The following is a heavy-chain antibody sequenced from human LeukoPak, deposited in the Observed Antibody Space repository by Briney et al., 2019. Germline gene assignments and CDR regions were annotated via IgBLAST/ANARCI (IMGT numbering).Heavy chain of an antibody. CDR1: GFTFSSHA. D-gene: IGHD3-3*01. CDR3: ARDQSGFLEWPF. V-gene: IGHV3-30-3*01. CDR2: ISYDGSNK. J-gene: IGHJ4*02. Sequence: PGRSLRLSCAASGFTFSSHAMHWVRQAPGKGLEWVAVISYDGSNKYYADSVKGRFTISRDNSKNTLYLQMNSLRAEDTAVYYCARDQSGFLEWPFWGQGTLVTVSS.